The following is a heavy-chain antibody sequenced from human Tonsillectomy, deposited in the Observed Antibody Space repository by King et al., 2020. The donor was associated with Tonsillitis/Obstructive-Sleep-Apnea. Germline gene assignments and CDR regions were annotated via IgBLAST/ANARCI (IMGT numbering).Heavy chain of an antibody. CDR3: ARDPKRTGALDI. CDR1: GFTLSSYA. Sequence: VQLVESGGGVVQPGRSLRLSCAASGFTLSSYAMHWVRQAPGQGLEWVAVISYDGDNKYYADSVKGRVTISRDTSKNTLYLQMHSLRAEDTAVYYGARDPKRTGALDIWGQGTLVTVSS. V-gene: IGHV3-30*04. D-gene: IGHD1-26*01. CDR2: ISYDGDNK. J-gene: IGHJ4*02.